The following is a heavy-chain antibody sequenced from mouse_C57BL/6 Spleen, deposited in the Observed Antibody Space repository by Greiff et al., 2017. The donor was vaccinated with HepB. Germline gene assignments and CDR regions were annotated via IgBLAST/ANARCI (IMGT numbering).Heavy chain of an antibody. D-gene: IGHD1-1*01. CDR3: ARHYENAMDY. CDR1: GYTFTSYG. CDR2: IYLGNGYT. V-gene: IGHV1-58*01. J-gene: IGHJ4*01. Sequence: VQLQQSGAELVRPGSSVKMSCKTSGYTFTSYGINWVKQRPGQGLEWIGYIYLGNGYTEYNEKFKGKATLTSDTSSSTAYMQLSSLTSEDSAIYFCARHYENAMDYWGQGTSVTVSS.